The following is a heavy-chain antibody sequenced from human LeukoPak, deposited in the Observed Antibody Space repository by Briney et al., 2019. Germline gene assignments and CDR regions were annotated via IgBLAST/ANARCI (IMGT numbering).Heavy chain of an antibody. CDR1: GYTFTNYG. CDR2: IIPIFGTA. CDR3: ASFTYYYDSSGPGPDY. D-gene: IGHD3-22*01. V-gene: IGHV1-69*06. J-gene: IGHJ4*02. Sequence: SVKVSCKASGYTFTNYGISWVRQAPGQGLEWMGGIIPIFGTANYAQKFQGRVTITADKSTSTAYMELSSLRSEDTAVYYCASFTYYYDSSGPGPDYWGQGTLVTVSS.